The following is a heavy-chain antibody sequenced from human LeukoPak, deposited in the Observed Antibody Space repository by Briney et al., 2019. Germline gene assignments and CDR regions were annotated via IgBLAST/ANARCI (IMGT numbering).Heavy chain of an antibody. Sequence: ASVKVSCKASGFIFTKFGINWVRQAPGQGLEWVGWISAYNGDTRYAQKFQGRVTLTTDTPTTTAFMELRSLSSDDTAVYYCARGMGSGTYRRFDFWGQGTLVTVSS. CDR1: GFIFTKFG. CDR2: ISAYNGDT. V-gene: IGHV1-18*01. J-gene: IGHJ4*02. D-gene: IGHD3-10*01. CDR3: ARGMGSGTYRRFDF.